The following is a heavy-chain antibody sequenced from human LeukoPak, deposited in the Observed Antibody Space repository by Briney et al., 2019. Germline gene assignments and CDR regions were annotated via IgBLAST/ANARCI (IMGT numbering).Heavy chain of an antibody. Sequence: GGSLRLSCAASGFTVSSNYMSWVRQAPGKGLEWVSSIDSTSTYIYYADSVKGRFTISRDNAKNSLYLQMDSLRAEDTAVYYCARDSLVGSTTPVFDYWGQGTLVTVSS. CDR2: IDSTSTYI. J-gene: IGHJ4*02. V-gene: IGHV3-21*04. CDR3: ARDSLVGSTTPVFDY. D-gene: IGHD1-26*01. CDR1: GFTVSSNY.